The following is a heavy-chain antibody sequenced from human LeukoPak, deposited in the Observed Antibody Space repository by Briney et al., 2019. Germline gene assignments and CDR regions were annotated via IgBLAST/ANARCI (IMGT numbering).Heavy chain of an antibody. Sequence: GGSLRLSCAASGFTFSSYYMSWVRQAPDMGLEWVSVLYNGGTTYYADSVKGRFTISRDNSKNTVYLQMDSLRGEDTAVYYCAREPGTDYRKYYFDYWGQGTLVTVSS. CDR2: LYNGGTT. D-gene: IGHD3/OR15-3a*01. V-gene: IGHV3-53*01. J-gene: IGHJ4*02. CDR1: GFTFSSYY. CDR3: AREPGTDYRKYYFDY.